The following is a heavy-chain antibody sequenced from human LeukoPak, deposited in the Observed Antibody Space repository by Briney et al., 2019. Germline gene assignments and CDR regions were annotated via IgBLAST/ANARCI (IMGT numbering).Heavy chain of an antibody. CDR1: GGSISSYY. CDR2: IYTSGST. V-gene: IGHV4-4*07. D-gene: IGHD6-19*01. J-gene: IGHJ6*03. CDR3: ASRLDHDYYYYYMDV. Sequence: PSETLSLTCTVSGGSISSYYWSWIRQPAGKGLEWIGRIYTSGSTNYNPSLKSRVTMSVDTSKNQSSLKLSSVTAADTAVYYCASRLDHDYYYYYMDVWGKGTTVTVSS.